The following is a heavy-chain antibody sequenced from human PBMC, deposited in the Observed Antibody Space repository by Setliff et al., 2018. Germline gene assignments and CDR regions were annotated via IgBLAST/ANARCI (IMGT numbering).Heavy chain of an antibody. Sequence: GGSLRLSCAASGFTFSSYTMHWVRQAPGKGLEYVSGISSDGGSTYYANPVKDRFTISRDNSKNTLWLQMGSLRAEDMAVYYCARDDYNYGYNSWGQGTLVTVSS. J-gene: IGHJ4*02. V-gene: IGHV3-64*01. CDR1: GFTFSSYT. CDR3: ARDDYNYGYNS. D-gene: IGHD5-18*01. CDR2: ISSDGGST.